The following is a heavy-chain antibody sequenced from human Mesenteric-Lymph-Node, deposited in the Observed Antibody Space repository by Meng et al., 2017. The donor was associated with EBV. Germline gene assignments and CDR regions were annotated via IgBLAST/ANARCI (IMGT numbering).Heavy chain of an antibody. J-gene: IGHJ4*02. CDR2: ISYDGSNE. Sequence: QLRLGVAGGCEVQPGRSLIPSCAASGFTFRSYAMHWLRQASGKWLEWVSVISYDGSNEFYADSVKGRFTISRDNSKNSVYLQMNSLRPEDTALYYCVKQALVGAFEYWGQGTLVTVSS. CDR3: VKQALVGAFEY. V-gene: IGHV3-30-3*02. CDR1: GFTFRSYA. D-gene: IGHD1-26*01.